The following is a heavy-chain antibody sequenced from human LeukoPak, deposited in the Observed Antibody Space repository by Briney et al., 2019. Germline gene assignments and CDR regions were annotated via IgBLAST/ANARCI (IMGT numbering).Heavy chain of an antibody. CDR1: GFTFSSYS. Sequence: GGSLRLSCAASGFTFSSYSMNWVRQAPGKGLEWVSYISSSSSTIYYADSVKGRFTISRDNSKNTLYLQMNSLRAEDTAVYYCAKEQWLNAFDIWGQGTMVTVSS. J-gene: IGHJ3*02. CDR3: AKEQWLNAFDI. CDR2: ISSSSSTI. V-gene: IGHV3-48*01. D-gene: IGHD6-19*01.